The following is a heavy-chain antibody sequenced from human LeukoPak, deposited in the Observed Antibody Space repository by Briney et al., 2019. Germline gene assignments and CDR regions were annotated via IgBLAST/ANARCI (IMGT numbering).Heavy chain of an antibody. CDR1: GGSISTYY. CDR3: AGHHPRNTVDF. Sequence: SETLSLTCTVSGGSISTYYWGWIRQPPGMGLEWIAYVSDIGSINYNPSLKSRVTISLDTSKNQLSLKLSSVTAADTAVYYCAGHHPRNTVDFWGQGTLVTVSS. D-gene: IGHD2/OR15-2a*01. J-gene: IGHJ4*02. CDR2: VSDIGSI. V-gene: IGHV4-59*08.